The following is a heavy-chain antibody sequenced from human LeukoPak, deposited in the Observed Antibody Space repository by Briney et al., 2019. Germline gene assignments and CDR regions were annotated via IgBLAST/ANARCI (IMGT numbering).Heavy chain of an antibody. D-gene: IGHD5-18*01. CDR3: ARDSRMGYSYGTFNY. CDR2: IIPILGIA. V-gene: IGHV1-69*04. Sequence: SVKVSCKASGGTFSSYAISWVRQAPGQGLEWMGRIIPILGIANYAQKFQGRVTITADKSRSTAYVELSSLRSEDTAVYYCARDSRMGYSYGTFNYWGQGTLVTVSS. J-gene: IGHJ4*02. CDR1: GGTFSSYA.